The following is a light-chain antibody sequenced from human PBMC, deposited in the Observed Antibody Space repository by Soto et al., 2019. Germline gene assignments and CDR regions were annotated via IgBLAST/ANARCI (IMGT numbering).Light chain of an antibody. CDR2: KAS. Sequence: DIQMTQSPSTLSASVGDRVTITCRASQSISSWLAWYQQKPGKAPKLLIYKASSLESGVPSRFSGSGSGTEFTLTIGSLQPDDFAVYYCQQRSNWPWTFGQGTKVDIK. CDR3: QQRSNWPWT. V-gene: IGKV1-5*03. J-gene: IGKJ1*01. CDR1: QSISSW.